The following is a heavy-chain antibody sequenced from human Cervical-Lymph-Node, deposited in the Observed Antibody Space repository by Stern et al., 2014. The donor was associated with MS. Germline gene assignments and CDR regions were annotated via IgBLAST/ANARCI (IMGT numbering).Heavy chain of an antibody. Sequence: QVQLQESGPGLVKPLQTLSLTCTVSGGSVSSGGYFWNWILQHPGKGLELIGHVYYSGSIAYNPSLKSRVTISVDTSKNQFSLRLRSVTAADTAVYYCARTPALWCFDLWGRGTLAAVSS. CDR1: GGSVSSGGYF. CDR3: ARTPALWCFDL. V-gene: IGHV4-31*03. CDR2: VYYSGSI. J-gene: IGHJ2*01. D-gene: IGHD3-3*02.